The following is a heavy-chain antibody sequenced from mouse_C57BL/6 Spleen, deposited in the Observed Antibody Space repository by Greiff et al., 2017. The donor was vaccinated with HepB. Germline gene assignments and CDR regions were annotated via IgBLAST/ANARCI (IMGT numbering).Heavy chain of an antibody. CDR2: IYPGSGST. Sequence: QVHVKQPGAELVKPGASVKMSCKASGYTFTSYWITWVKQRPGQGLEWIGDIYPGSGSTNYNEKFKSKATLTVDTSSSTAYMQLSSLTSEDSAVYYCARKGAYYSNLFDYWGQGTTLTVSS. CDR1: GYTFTSYW. CDR3: ARKGAYYSNLFDY. D-gene: IGHD2-5*01. J-gene: IGHJ2*01. V-gene: IGHV1-55*01.